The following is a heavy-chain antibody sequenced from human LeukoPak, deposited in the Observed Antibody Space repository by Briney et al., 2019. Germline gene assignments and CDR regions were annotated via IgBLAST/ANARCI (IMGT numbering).Heavy chain of an antibody. J-gene: IGHJ5*02. V-gene: IGHV4-39*01. CDR2: AYYSGST. Sequence: SETLSLTCTVSGGSISGSTYYWGWIRQPPGKGLEWIGSAYYSGSTYHNPSLKSRVTISVDTSKNQFSLKLSSVTAADTAVYYCARHMEPLNCFDPWGQGTLVTVSS. CDR3: ARHMEPLNCFDP. CDR1: GGSISGSTYY. D-gene: IGHD1-26*01.